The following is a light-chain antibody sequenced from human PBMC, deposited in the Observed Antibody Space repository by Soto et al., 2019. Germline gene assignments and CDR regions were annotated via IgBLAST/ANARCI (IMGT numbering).Light chain of an antibody. CDR1: SSDVGGYKY. CDR2: AVS. V-gene: IGLV2-14*01. CDR3: SSYTSSSTLV. J-gene: IGLJ2*01. Sequence: QSALTQPASVSGSPGQSITISCTGTSSDVGGYKYVSWYQQHPGKAPKLMIYAVSNRPSGVSNRFSGSTSGNTASLTISGLQAEDEADYYCSSYTSSSTLVFGGGTKLTVL.